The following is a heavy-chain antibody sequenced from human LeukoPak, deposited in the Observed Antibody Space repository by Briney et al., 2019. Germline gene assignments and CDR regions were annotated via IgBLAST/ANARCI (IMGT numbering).Heavy chain of an antibody. J-gene: IGHJ5*02. CDR1: GGSFSGYY. D-gene: IGHD2-2*02. CDR3: ARTVPAAITNWFDP. V-gene: IGHV4-34*01. CDR2: INHSGST. Sequence: PSETLSLTCAVYGGSFSGYYWSWIRQPPGKGLEWIGEINHSGSTNYNPSLKSRVTISVDTSKNQFSLKLSSVTAADTAVYYCARTVPAAITNWFDPWGQGTLVTVSS.